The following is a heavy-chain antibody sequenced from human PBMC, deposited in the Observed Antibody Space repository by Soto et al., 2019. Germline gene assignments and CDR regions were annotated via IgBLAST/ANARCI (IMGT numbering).Heavy chain of an antibody. CDR1: GFTFSSYA. Sequence: GSLRLSCAASGFTFSSYAMSWVRQAPGKGLEWVSAISGSGGSTYYADSVKGRFTISRDNSKNTLYLQMTSLTSEDTAVYYCARNLAAGDYWGQGTLVTVSS. CDR3: ARNLAAGDY. CDR2: ISGSGGST. J-gene: IGHJ4*02. V-gene: IGHV3-23*01. D-gene: IGHD6-13*01.